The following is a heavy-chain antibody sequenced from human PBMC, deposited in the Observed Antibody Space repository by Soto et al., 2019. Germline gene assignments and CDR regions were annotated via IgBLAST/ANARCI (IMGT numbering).Heavy chain of an antibody. CDR3: ARAGVRNTNGVCYDP. Sequence: SETLSLTCTFSGVSISSYYWSWIRHPPGKGLEWIGYIYYSGSTNHNPSLKSRVTISVDTSKNQFSLKLSSVTAADTAVYYCARAGVRNTNGVCYDPWGQGTLDIVTS. CDR1: GVSISSYY. V-gene: IGHV4-59*01. J-gene: IGHJ5*02. D-gene: IGHD2-8*01. CDR2: IYYSGST.